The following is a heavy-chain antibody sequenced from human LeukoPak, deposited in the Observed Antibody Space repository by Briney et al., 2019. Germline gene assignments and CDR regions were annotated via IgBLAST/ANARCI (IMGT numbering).Heavy chain of an antibody. D-gene: IGHD6-19*01. Sequence: SETLSLTCTESGGSISGYYWSWIRQPPGEGLGWSGYIYYSGSTNYNPSLKSRVTISVDTSKNQFSLKLSSVTAADTTVYYCARIRGAVAGSTNWFDPWGQGTLVTVSS. J-gene: IGHJ5*02. V-gene: IGHV4-59*01. CDR3: ARIRGAVAGSTNWFDP. CDR1: GGSISGYY. CDR2: IYYSGST.